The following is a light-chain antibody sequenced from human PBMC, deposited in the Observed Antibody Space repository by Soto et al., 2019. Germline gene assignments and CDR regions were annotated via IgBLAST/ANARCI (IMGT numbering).Light chain of an antibody. V-gene: IGKV1-27*01. CDR3: HNYDSAPLT. Sequence: DIQMTQSPSSLSASVGDRVTITCRASQGISNYLAWYQQKPGKLPELLIYAASTLQSGVPSRFSGTGSGTDFSLTISSLQPEDVATYCCHNYDSAPLTFGGGTKVEIK. CDR2: AAS. CDR1: QGISNY. J-gene: IGKJ4*01.